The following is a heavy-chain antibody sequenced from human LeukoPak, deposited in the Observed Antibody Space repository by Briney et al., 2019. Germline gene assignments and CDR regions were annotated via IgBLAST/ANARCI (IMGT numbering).Heavy chain of an antibody. CDR3: ARDLRASTVTTDRYGMDV. D-gene: IGHD4-17*01. V-gene: IGHV3-23*01. CDR1: GFTFRNYA. CDR2: ISDSGDTP. Sequence: GGSLRLSWTASGFTFRNYAMSWVRQAPGKGLKWVSSISDSGDTPYYADSVQGLFTISRDNSKNTLYLQMSSLRAEDTAVYYCARDLRASTVTTDRYGMDVWGQGTTVTVSS. J-gene: IGHJ6*02.